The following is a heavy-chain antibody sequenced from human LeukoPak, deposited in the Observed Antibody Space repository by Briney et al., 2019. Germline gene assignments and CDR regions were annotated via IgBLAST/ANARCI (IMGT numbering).Heavy chain of an antibody. CDR3: ASAAGGLYFDY. Sequence: SETLSLTCTVSGGSISSYYSSWIRQPPGKGLEWIGYIYYSGSTNYTPSLRSRVTISVDTSKNQFSLKLSSVTAADTAVYYCASAAGGLYFDYWGQGTLVTVSS. J-gene: IGHJ4*02. CDR1: GGSISSYY. CDR2: IYYSGST. D-gene: IGHD3-16*01. V-gene: IGHV4-59*01.